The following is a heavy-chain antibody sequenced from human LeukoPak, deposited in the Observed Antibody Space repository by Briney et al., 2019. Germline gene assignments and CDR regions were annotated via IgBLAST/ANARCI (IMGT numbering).Heavy chain of an antibody. V-gene: IGHV3-23*01. J-gene: IGHJ4*02. CDR1: GFTFSSYA. CDR2: ISGSGGST. CDR3: AKDRSCTNDICHGDFDY. Sequence: GGSLRLSCAASGFTFSSYAVSWVRQAPGKGLEWVSSISGSGGSTYSADSVKGRFTISRDNSKNTMYLQMNSLRAEDTALYYCAKDRSCTNDICHGDFDYWGQGTLVTVSS. D-gene: IGHD2-8*01.